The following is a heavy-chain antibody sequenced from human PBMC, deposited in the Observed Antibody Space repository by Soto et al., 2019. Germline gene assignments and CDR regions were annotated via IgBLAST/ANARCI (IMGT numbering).Heavy chain of an antibody. D-gene: IGHD3-16*01. CDR2: LIPIFGTA. V-gene: IGHV1-69*13. Sequence: SVKVSCKASGGTFSSYAISWVRQAPGQGLEWMGGLIPIFGTANYAQKFQGRVTITADESTSTAYMELSSLRSEDTAVYYCARVSFSGAMAPSWFDPWGQGTLVTVSS. CDR3: ARVSFSGAMAPSWFDP. J-gene: IGHJ5*02. CDR1: GGTFSSYA.